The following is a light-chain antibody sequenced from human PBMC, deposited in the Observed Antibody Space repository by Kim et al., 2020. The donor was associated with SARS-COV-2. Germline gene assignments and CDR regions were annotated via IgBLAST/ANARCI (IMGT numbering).Light chain of an antibody. J-gene: IGLJ2*01. CDR1: SGSIASNY. V-gene: IGLV6-57*02. CDR3: QSYDSSNQGV. CDR2: EDN. Sequence: NFMLTQPHSVSESPGKTVTISCTGSSGSIASNYVQWYQQRPGGAPTTVIYEDNQRPSGVPDRFSGSIDSSSNSASLTISGLKTEDEADYYGQSYDSSNQGVFGGGTKLTVL.